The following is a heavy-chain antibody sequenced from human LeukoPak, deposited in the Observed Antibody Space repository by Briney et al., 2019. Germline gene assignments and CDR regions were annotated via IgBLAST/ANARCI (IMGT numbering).Heavy chain of an antibody. J-gene: IGHJ4*02. CDR1: GFTVSSNY. V-gene: IGHV3-53*04. Sequence: GGSLRLSCAASGFTVSSNYMSWVRQAPGKGLEWVSVIYSGGSTYYADSVKGRFTISRHNSKNTLYLQMNSLRAEDTAVYYCARARYEAARFGVGPEYFDYWGQGTLVTVSS. CDR3: ARARYEAARFGVGPEYFDY. D-gene: IGHD3-3*01. CDR2: IYSGGST.